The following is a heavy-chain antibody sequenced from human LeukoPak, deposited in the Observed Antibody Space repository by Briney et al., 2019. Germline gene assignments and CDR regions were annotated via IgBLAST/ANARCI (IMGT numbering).Heavy chain of an antibody. CDR2: ISYDGSNK. D-gene: IGHD1-26*01. V-gene: IGHV3-30*18. Sequence: GRSLRLSCAASGFTFSSYGMHWVRQAPGKGLEWVAVISYDGSNKYYADSVKGRFTISRDNSKNTLYLQMNSLRAEDTAVYYCAKTVGATSLFDYWGQGTLVTVSS. J-gene: IGHJ4*02. CDR1: GFTFSSYG. CDR3: AKTVGATSLFDY.